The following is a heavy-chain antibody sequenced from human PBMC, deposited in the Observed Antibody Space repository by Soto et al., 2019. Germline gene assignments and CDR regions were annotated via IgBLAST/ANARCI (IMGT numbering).Heavy chain of an antibody. CDR3: ARDLSLWFGEFDP. V-gene: IGHV3-53*04. Sequence: GGSLRLSCAASGFTVSSNYMSWVRQAPGKGLEWVSVIYSGGSTYYADSVKGRFTISRHNSKNTLYLQMNSLRAEDTAVYYCARDLSLWFGEFDPWGQGTLVTVSS. D-gene: IGHD3-10*01. CDR1: GFTVSSNY. CDR2: IYSGGST. J-gene: IGHJ5*02.